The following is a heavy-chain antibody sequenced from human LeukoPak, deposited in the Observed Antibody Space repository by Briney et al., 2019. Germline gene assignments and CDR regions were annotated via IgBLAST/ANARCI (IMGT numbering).Heavy chain of an antibody. V-gene: IGHV3-53*01. J-gene: IGHJ4*02. CDR2: IYKVGTT. CDR3: AKQPLPYDLDS. Sequence: GGSLTLSCAASGFTVSSNYMSWVRQAPAKGLEWVSVIYKVGTTFYADSVKGRFTISRDNSKNTLYLQMSSLRAEGTAVYYCAKQPLPYDLDSWGQGTLVTVSS. D-gene: IGHD1/OR15-1a*01. CDR1: GFTVSSNY.